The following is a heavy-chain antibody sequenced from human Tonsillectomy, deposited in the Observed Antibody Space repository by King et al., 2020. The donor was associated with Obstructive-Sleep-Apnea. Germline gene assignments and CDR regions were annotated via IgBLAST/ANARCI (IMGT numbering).Heavy chain of an antibody. J-gene: IGHJ4*02. Sequence: VQLVVSGGGLVKPGGSLRLSCAASGFTFSSYSMYWVRQAPGKGLEWLSSISSSSSYIYYVDSVKGRFTISRDNAKNSLYLQMNSLRVEDTAVYYCARDFILTMVRGVIDYWGQGTLVTVSS. CDR1: GFTFSSYS. V-gene: IGHV3-21*01. CDR2: ISSSSSYI. D-gene: IGHD3-10*01. CDR3: ARDFILTMVRGVIDY.